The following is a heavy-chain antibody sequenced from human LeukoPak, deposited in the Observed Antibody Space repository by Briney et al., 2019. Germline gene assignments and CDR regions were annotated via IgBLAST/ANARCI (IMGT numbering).Heavy chain of an antibody. J-gene: IGHJ4*02. Sequence: SETLSLTCAVYGGSFSGYYWSWIRQPPGKGLEWIGEINHSGSTNYNPSLKSRVIISVDTSKNQFSLKLSSVTAADTAVYYCASETVGGAELTNDYWGQGTLVTVSS. CDR1: GGSFSGYY. D-gene: IGHD1-26*01. CDR3: ASETVGGAELTNDY. V-gene: IGHV4-34*01. CDR2: INHSGST.